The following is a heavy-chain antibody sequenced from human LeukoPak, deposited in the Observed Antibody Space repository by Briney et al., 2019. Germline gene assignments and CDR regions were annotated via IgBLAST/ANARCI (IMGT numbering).Heavy chain of an antibody. CDR1: GFTFSSYG. CDR3: ARDGELEWELLDY. D-gene: IGHD1-26*01. CDR2: IWYDGSNK. V-gene: IGHV3-33*01. Sequence: PGGSLRLSCAASGFTFSSYGMHWVRQAPGKGLEWVAVIWYDGSNKYYADSVKGRFTISRDNAKNSLYLQMNSLRAEDTAVYYCARDGELEWELLDYWGQGTLVTVSS. J-gene: IGHJ4*02.